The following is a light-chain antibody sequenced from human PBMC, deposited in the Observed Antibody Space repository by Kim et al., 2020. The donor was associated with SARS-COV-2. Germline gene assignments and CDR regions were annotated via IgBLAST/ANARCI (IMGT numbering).Light chain of an antibody. J-gene: IGKJ4*01. CDR2: AAS. V-gene: IGKV1-39*01. CDR3: QQDYNSPLT. Sequence: DIQMTQSPSSLSASVGDRITIRCRASHNITKYLNWYQQKPGKVPKLLIYAASSLQRGVPSRFSGIGSATDFTLTINSLQPEDFATYFCQQDYNSPLTFGGGTKVDIK. CDR1: HNITKY.